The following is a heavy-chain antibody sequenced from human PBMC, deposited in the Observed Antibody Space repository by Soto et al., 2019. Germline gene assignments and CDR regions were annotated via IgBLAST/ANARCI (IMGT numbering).Heavy chain of an antibody. J-gene: IGHJ6*02. CDR2: ISYDGSNK. Sequence: PGGSLRLSCAASGFTFSSYGMHWVRQAPGKGLEWVAVISYDGSNKYYADSVKGRFTISRDNSKNTLYLQMNSLRAEDTAVYYCAKDPRSSGWYRQKAYYYYGMDVWGQGTTVTVSS. V-gene: IGHV3-30*18. D-gene: IGHD6-19*01. CDR3: AKDPRSSGWYRQKAYYYYGMDV. CDR1: GFTFSSYG.